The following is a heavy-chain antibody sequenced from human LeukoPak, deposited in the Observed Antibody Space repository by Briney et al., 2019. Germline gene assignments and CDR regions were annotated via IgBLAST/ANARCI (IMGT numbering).Heavy chain of an antibody. CDR1: GFTVSSNY. D-gene: IGHD6-13*01. Sequence: GGSLRLSCAASGFTVSSNYMSWVRQAPGKGLEWASVIYSGGSTYYADSVKGRFTISRDNSKNTLYLQMNSLRAEDTAVYYCASLDSSSWYPLDYWGQGTLVTVSS. CDR3: ASLDSSSWYPLDY. CDR2: IYSGGST. J-gene: IGHJ4*02. V-gene: IGHV3-53*01.